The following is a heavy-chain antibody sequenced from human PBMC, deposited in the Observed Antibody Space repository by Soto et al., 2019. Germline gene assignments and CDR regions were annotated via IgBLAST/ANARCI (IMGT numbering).Heavy chain of an antibody. V-gene: IGHV3-33*01. J-gene: IGHJ6*02. Sequence: PGGSLRLSCAASGFTFSSYGMHWVRQAPGKGLEWVAVIWYDGSNKYYADSVKGRFTISRDNSKNTLYLQMNSLRAEDTAVYYCARGGGSDPYYYYGMDVWGQGTTVTVSS. CDR2: IWYDGSNK. CDR3: ARGGGSDPYYYYGMDV. D-gene: IGHD2-15*01. CDR1: GFTFSSYG.